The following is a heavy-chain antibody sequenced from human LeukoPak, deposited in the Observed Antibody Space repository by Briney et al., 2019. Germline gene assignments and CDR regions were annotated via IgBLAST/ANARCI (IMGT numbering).Heavy chain of an antibody. CDR2: ISGEGSDK. V-gene: IGHV3-30*04. CDR3: VQKFSRGEHLDY. D-gene: IGHD3-10*01. J-gene: IGHJ4*02. CDR1: GFSISSYA. Sequence: PGRSLRLSCAASGFSISSYAIHWVRQPQPPGLERMERGAVISGEGSDKYYADSVKGRFTISRDNSKNALYLQMNSLRTEDTAVYYCVQKFSRGEHLDYWGQGTLVTVSS.